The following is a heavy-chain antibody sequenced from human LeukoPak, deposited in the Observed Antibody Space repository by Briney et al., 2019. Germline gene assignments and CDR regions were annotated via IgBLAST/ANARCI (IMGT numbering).Heavy chain of an antibody. V-gene: IGHV3-30*18. CDR2: ISYDGSNK. CDR1: GLTFSNYG. D-gene: IGHD5-18*01. CDR3: AKEAGYSYGFDY. Sequence: GRSLRLSCAASGLTFSNYGIHWVRQAPGKGLEWVAVISYDGSNKYYADSVKGRCTISRDKSKNTVYLQMNSLRAEDTAVYYCAKEAGYSYGFDYWGQGTLVTVSS. J-gene: IGHJ4*02.